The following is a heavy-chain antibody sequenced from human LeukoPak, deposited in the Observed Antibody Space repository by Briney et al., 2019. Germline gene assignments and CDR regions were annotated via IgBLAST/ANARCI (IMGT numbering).Heavy chain of an antibody. D-gene: IGHD4-23*01. CDR1: GGTFSSYA. CDR3: ARDLIGGPSWLDP. V-gene: IGHV1-69*13. CDR2: IIPIFGTA. J-gene: IGHJ5*02. Sequence: ASVKVSCKASGGTFSSYAISWVRQAPGQGLEWMGGIIPIFGTANYAQKFQGRVTITADESTSTAYMELSSLRSEDTAVYYCARDLIGGPSWLDPWGQGTLSPSPQ.